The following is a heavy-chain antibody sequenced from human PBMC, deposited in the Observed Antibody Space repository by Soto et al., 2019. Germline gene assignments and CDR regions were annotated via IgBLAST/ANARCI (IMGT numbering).Heavy chain of an antibody. Sequence: SETLSLTCDVSRYSINNNNWWSWVRQPPGGGLEWIGELHHGGSTDYNPSLESRATFSVDISKNQFFLKLSSVTAADTAVYYCTKNSAYALDYWGQGTLVTVSS. D-gene: IGHD5-12*01. CDR1: RYSINNNNW. J-gene: IGHJ4*02. CDR2: LHHGGST. V-gene: IGHV4-4*02. CDR3: TKNSAYALDY.